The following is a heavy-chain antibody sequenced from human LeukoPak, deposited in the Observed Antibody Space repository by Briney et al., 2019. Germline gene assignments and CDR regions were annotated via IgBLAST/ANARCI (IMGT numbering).Heavy chain of an antibody. Sequence: GGSLRLSCAASGFTFSSYSMNWVRQAPGKGLEWVSSISSSSSYIYYADSVKGRFTISRDNAKNTLYLQMNSLRAEDTALYYCAKDPRKYYYGSGIDYWGQGTLVTVSS. D-gene: IGHD3-10*01. CDR2: ISSSSSYI. V-gene: IGHV3-21*04. CDR1: GFTFSSYS. CDR3: AKDPRKYYYGSGIDY. J-gene: IGHJ4*02.